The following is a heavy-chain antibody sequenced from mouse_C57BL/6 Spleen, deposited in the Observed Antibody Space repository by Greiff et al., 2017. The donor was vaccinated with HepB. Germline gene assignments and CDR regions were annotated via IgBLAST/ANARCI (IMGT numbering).Heavy chain of an antibody. D-gene: IGHD2-4*01. CDR3: ARLWELRRGGYYAMDY. V-gene: IGHV1-26*01. CDR2: INPNNGGT. CDR1: GYTFTDYY. J-gene: IGHJ4*01. Sequence: EVQLQQSGPELVKPGASVKISCKASGYTFTDYYMNWVKQSHGKSLEWIGDINPNNGGTSYNQKFKGKATLTVDKSSSTAYMELRSLTSEDSAVYYCARLWELRRGGYYAMDYWGQGTSVTVSS.